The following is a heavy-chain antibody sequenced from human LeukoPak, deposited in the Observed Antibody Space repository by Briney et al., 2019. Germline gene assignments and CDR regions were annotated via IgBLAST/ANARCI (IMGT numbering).Heavy chain of an antibody. Sequence: SGPTLGKPTQTLTLACTFSGFALRTSGVGVGWIRQPPGKALEWLALIYWNDDKRYSPYLKSRPTITKDTSKNQEVLTMTNMHPVDTATYYCAHRHRYYDYVWGSYPTPNALDIWGQGTMVTVSS. CDR1: GFALRTSGVG. V-gene: IGHV2-5*01. J-gene: IGHJ3*02. CDR3: AHRHRYYDYVWGSYPTPNALDI. D-gene: IGHD3-16*01. CDR2: IYWNDDK.